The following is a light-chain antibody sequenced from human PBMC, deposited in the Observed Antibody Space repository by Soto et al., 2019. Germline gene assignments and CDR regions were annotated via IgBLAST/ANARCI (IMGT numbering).Light chain of an antibody. V-gene: IGKV1-9*01. CDR2: AAS. CDR3: HHLNSYPPGT. CDR1: QGISSS. Sequence: IQLTQSPSSLSASVGDRVTITCRASQGISSSLGWYQQKPGKAPKLLITAASTLQGGVPSRFSGSGSGTDFTLTISSLQPEDSATNYCHHLNSYPPGTFGPGTKVDIK. J-gene: IGKJ3*01.